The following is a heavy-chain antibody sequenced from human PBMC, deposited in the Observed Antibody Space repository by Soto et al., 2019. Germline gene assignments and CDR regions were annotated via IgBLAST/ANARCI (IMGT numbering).Heavy chain of an antibody. CDR1: GGSSSGYY. CDR3: ARGSTVTFYYYYYYMDV. V-gene: IGHV4-34*01. D-gene: IGHD4-4*01. J-gene: IGHJ6*03. CDR2: INHSGST. Sequence: SETLSLTCAVYGGSSSGYYWSWIRQPPGKGLEWIGEINHSGSTNYNPSLKSRVTISVDTSKNQFSLKLSSVTAADTAVYYCARGSTVTFYYYYYYMDVWGKGTTVTVSS.